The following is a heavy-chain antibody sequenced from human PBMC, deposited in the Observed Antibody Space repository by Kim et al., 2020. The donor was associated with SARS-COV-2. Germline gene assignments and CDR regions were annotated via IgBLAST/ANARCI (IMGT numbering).Heavy chain of an antibody. J-gene: IGHJ4*02. CDR3: ARSPPAAPTHFDY. D-gene: IGHD2-2*01. V-gene: IGHV1-69*02. Sequence: YAHKIPGRVTITADKSTSTAFMELSSRRSEGTAVYYCARSPPAAPTHFDYWGQGTLVTVSS.